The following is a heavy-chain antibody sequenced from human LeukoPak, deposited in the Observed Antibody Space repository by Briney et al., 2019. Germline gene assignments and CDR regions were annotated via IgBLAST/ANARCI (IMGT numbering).Heavy chain of an antibody. D-gene: IGHD6-13*01. CDR2: IKQDGSEK. Sequence: GGALRLSCAASGFTFTSYWMSWVRQAPGKGLEWVANIKQDGSEKYDVDSVKGRFTISRDNSKNTLYLQMNSLRAEDTALYYCAKDTGSSSFGAFDIWGQGTMVTVSS. V-gene: IGHV3-7*03. J-gene: IGHJ3*02. CDR3: AKDTGSSSFGAFDI. CDR1: GFTFTSYW.